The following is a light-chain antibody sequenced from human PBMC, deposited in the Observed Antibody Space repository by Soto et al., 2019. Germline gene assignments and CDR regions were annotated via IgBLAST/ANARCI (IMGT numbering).Light chain of an antibody. V-gene: IGKV3-20*01. CDR1: QSVAGSY. J-gene: IGKJ1*01. CDR2: GAS. CDR3: QQYGSPTWT. Sequence: EIMLTQSPVTLSLSPGEGATLSCRASQSVAGSYLAWYQQKPGRTPRLLIYGASSRATGIPDRFSGSGSGTDFTLTISRLEPEDFAVYYCQQYGSPTWTFGQGTKVEIK.